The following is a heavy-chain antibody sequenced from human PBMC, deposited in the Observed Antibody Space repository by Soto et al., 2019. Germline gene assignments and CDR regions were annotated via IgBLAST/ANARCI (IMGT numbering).Heavy chain of an antibody. CDR3: ARDNGVGESDV. CDR2: ISAYNGNT. Sequence: QVQLVQSGAEVKKPGASVKVSCKASGYTFTSYGITWVRQAPGQGLEWMGWISAYNGNTNYAQKLQGRVTMTTATTPSTGYMELRSLRSDDTAVYYCARDNGVGESDVWGQGTTVTVSS. D-gene: IGHD3-10*01. CDR1: GYTFTSYG. V-gene: IGHV1-18*01. J-gene: IGHJ6*02.